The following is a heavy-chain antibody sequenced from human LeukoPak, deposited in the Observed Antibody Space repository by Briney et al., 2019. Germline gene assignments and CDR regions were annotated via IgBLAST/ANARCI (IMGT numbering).Heavy chain of an antibody. CDR2: IYYSGST. CDR1: GGSISSYY. J-gene: IGHJ6*03. D-gene: IGHD2-2*01. CDR3: ARAPFSPGYCSSNSCPYYYYYYMDV. Sequence: SETLSLTCTVSGGSISSYYWSWIRQPPGKGLEWIGYIYYSGSTNYNPSLKSRVTITVDTSKNQFSLKLRSVHAADTAVYYYARAPFSPGYCSSNSCPYYYYYYMDVWGQGTTVTVSS. V-gene: IGHV4-59*01.